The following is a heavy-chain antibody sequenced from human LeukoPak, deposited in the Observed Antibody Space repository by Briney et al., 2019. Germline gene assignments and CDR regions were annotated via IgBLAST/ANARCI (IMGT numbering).Heavy chain of an antibody. CDR3: AKGSMTTVMDYFDY. D-gene: IGHD4-17*01. CDR2: ISWNSGSR. J-gene: IGHJ4*02. Sequence: TGGSLRLSCAASGFTFDDYAMHWVRQAPGQGLEWGSGISWNSGSRGYADSVKGRFTISRDNAKNSLYLQMNRLRAEDTALYYCAKGSMTTVMDYFDYWGQGTLVTVSS. V-gene: IGHV3-9*01. CDR1: GFTFDDYA.